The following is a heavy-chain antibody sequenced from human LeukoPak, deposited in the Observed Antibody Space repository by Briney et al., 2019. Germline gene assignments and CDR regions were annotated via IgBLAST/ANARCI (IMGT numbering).Heavy chain of an antibody. D-gene: IGHD4-17*01. CDR2: ISYDGSNK. Sequence: GGSLRLSCAASGFTFSSYAMPWVRQAPGKGLEWVAVISYDGSNKYYADSVKGRFTISRDNSKNTLYLQMNSLRAEDTAVYYCARVYGVKGYYYYGMDVWGQGTTVTVSS. CDR3: ARVYGVKGYYYYGMDV. V-gene: IGHV3-30-3*01. CDR1: GFTFSSYA. J-gene: IGHJ6*02.